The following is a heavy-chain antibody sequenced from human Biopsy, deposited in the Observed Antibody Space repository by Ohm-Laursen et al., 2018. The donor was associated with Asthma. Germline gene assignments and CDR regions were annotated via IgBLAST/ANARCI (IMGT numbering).Heavy chain of an antibody. V-gene: IGHV3-9*01. CDR2: TGWNSGSI. D-gene: IGHD2-21*01. J-gene: IGHJ4*02. Sequence: SLRLSCTASGFTFDDYGMHWVRQAPGKGLEWVSGTGWNSGSIGYADSVKGRFTISRDNAKNSLYLQMNSLRVEDTALYYCAKATLGDIGKDYWGQGTLVTVSS. CDR1: GFTFDDYG. CDR3: AKATLGDIGKDY.